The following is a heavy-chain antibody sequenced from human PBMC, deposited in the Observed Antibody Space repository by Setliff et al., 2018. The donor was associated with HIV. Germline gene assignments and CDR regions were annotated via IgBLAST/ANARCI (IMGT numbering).Heavy chain of an antibody. Sequence: SETLSLTCTVSGGSISSGGYYWSWIRQHPGKGLEWIGYIYYSGSTYYNPSLKSRVTISVDTSKNQFSLKLSSVTAAATAVYYCARARGFAGLLDYHYYMDVWGKGTTVTVSS. CDR3: ARARGFAGLLDYHYYMDV. V-gene: IGHV4-31*03. CDR1: GGSISSGGYY. CDR2: IYYSGST. J-gene: IGHJ6*03.